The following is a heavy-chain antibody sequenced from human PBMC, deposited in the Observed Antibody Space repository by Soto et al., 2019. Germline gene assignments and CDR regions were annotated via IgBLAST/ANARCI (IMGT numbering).Heavy chain of an antibody. CDR1: GYTFVDYF. CDR2: ISLRHHST. V-gene: IGHV1-46*01. J-gene: IGHJ5*02. D-gene: IGHD3-16*02. CDR3: ARSSGGVFGIIIEGSNWLAP. Sequence: GASVKVSCKTSGYTFVDYFIHWVRQAPGQGLEWMGIISLRHHSTSYAQKFQDRLSVTRDPSSTTIYMELSSLRSEDTAVYYCARSSGGVFGIIIEGSNWLAPWGQGSLVTVSS.